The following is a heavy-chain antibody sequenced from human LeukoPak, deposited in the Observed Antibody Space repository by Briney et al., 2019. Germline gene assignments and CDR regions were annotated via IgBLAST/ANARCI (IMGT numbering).Heavy chain of an antibody. D-gene: IGHD3-22*01. CDR1: GFTLSSYA. CDR3: AKDLYDSSGLDY. V-gene: IGHV3-23*01. Sequence: GGSLRLSCAASGFTLSSYAMSWVRQAPGKGLEWVSAISGSGGSTYYADSVKGRFTISRDNSKNTLYLQMNSLRAEDTAVYYCAKDLYDSSGLDYWGQGTLVTVSS. J-gene: IGHJ4*02. CDR2: ISGSGGST.